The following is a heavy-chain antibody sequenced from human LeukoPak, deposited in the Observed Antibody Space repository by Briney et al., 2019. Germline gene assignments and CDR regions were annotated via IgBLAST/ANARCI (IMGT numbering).Heavy chain of an antibody. CDR3: ARGWVNWSYNLDY. Sequence: SVKVSCKASGYTFTSYGISWVRHAPGQGLEWMGCISAYNGNTNYAQKLQGRVTITTATSTRTPYMELRRLSSEDTAVSYSARGWVNWSYNLDYGGGGTRVRVSS. J-gene: IGHJ4*02. CDR2: ISAYNGNT. CDR1: GYTFTSYG. D-gene: IGHD1-7*01. V-gene: IGHV1-18*01.